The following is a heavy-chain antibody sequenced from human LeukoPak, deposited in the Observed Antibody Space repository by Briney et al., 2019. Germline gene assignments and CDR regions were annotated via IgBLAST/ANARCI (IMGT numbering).Heavy chain of an antibody. J-gene: IGHJ4*02. V-gene: IGHV3-33*03. CDR1: GFTFSGNG. D-gene: IGHD2/OR15-2a*01. CDR3: ARIWGSTSTLDY. CDR2: MWYDGSKE. Sequence: PGGSLRLSCAASGFTFSGNGMHWVRQAPGKGLEWVALMWYDGSKEYYADSVKGRFTISRDNSQNTLFLQMNSLRVEDTAVYYCARIWGSTSTLDYWGQGTLVTVSS.